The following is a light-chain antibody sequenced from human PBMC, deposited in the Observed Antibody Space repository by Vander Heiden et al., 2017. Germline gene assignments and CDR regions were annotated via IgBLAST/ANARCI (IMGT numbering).Light chain of an antibody. CDR1: DIGGTS. CDR2: DDS. V-gene: IGLV3-21*02. J-gene: IGLJ2*01. CDR3: QIWDSSSERVI. Sequence: SFVLTQPPSVSVAPGQTARITCGGNDIGGTSAHWYQQKPGQAPVLVVYDDSDRPSGIPERFSGSNSGNTATLTISRVEAGDEADYYCQIWDSSSERVIFGGGTKLTVL.